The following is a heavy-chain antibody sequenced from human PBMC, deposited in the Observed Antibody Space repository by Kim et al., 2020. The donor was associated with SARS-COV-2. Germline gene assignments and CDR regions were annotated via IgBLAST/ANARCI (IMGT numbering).Heavy chain of an antibody. D-gene: IGHD3-10*01. Sequence: PPLKSRVTISVDTSKNQFSLKLSSVTAADTAVYYCATTTGITMVRGSFDYWGQGTLVTVSS. CDR3: ATTTGITMVRGSFDY. J-gene: IGHJ4*02. V-gene: IGHV4-39*01.